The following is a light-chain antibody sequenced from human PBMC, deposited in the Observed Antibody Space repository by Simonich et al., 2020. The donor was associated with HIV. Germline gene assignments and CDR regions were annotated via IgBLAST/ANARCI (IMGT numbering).Light chain of an antibody. CDR2: DAS. CDR3: QQYDSLPLT. V-gene: IGKV1-33*01. Sequence: DIQLTQSPSSLSASVGNEVTITCQASQDISNYLNWYQQKPGKAPKLLIYDASTLETGVTSRFSGSGSGTDFTFTISSLQPEDFATYYWQQYDSLPLTFGQGTRLEMK. J-gene: IGKJ5*01. CDR1: QDISNY.